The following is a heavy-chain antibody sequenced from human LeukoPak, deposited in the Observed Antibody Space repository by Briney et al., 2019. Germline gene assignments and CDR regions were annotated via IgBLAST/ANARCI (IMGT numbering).Heavy chain of an antibody. D-gene: IGHD6-13*01. CDR3: AKDLTYSSSWSALDY. CDR1: GFTFSSYG. J-gene: IGHJ4*02. Sequence: GGSLRLSCATSGFTFSSYGMHWVHQAPGKGLEWVAVIWYDGSNKYYADSVKGRFTISRDNSKNTLYLQMNSLRAEDTAVYYCAKDLTYSSSWSALDYWGQGTLVTVSS. CDR2: IWYDGSNK. V-gene: IGHV3-33*06.